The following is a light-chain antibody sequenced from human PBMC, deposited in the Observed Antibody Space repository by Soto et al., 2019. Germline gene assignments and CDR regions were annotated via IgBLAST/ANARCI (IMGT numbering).Light chain of an antibody. CDR1: QTFRVNS. J-gene: IGKJ1*01. Sequence: ILLTQSPGTLSLSAGERATITXRASQTFRVNSLAWYQQKAGXAPRXXXVTXSTRATGSPDRFSGSGSGTDFTLTISRLDPEDFAVYYFQLYGFATKMFGQGTKVDIK. V-gene: IGKV3-20*01. CDR2: TXS. CDR3: QLYGFATKM.